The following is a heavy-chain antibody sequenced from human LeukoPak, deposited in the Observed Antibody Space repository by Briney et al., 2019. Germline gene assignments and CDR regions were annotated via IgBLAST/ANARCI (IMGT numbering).Heavy chain of an antibody. Sequence: ASVKVSCKVSGHTLSELPMYWVRQAPGEGLEWMGGFDPENDERIYAQKFRGRVTMTEDTSTNTAYMQLSSLRSDDTAVYYCATEVTSIVPDYWGQGTLVTVSS. CDR3: ATEVTSIVPDY. J-gene: IGHJ4*02. CDR1: GHTLSELP. CDR2: FDPENDER. D-gene: IGHD2-21*02. V-gene: IGHV1-24*01.